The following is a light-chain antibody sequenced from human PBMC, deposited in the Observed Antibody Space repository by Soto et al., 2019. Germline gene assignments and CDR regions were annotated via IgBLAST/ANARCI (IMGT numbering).Light chain of an antibody. V-gene: IGKV1-5*03. CDR2: KAS. J-gene: IGKJ1*01. CDR3: QQYNSYSPT. CDR1: QSISSW. Sequence: DIQMTQSPSTLSSSVGARVTITCRASQSISSWLAWYQQKPGKAPKLLIYKASSLESGVPSRFSGSGYGKEFTLTISSLQPDDFATDDGQQYNSYSPTFGQGTKVDIK.